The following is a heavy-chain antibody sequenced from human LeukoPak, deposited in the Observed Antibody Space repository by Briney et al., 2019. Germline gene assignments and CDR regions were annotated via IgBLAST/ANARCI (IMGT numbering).Heavy chain of an antibody. J-gene: IGHJ5*02. V-gene: IGHV1-69*01. CDR1: GGTFISYA. CDR2: IIPIFGTA. D-gene: IGHD1-26*01. Sequence: GSSVRVSSKASGGTFISYAISWVRQAPGQGLEWMGGIIPIFGTANYAQKFQGRVTITADESTSTAYMELGSLRSEDTAVYYCARDPTLYSGSYFDNWFDPWGQGTLVTVSS. CDR3: ARDPTLYSGSYFDNWFDP.